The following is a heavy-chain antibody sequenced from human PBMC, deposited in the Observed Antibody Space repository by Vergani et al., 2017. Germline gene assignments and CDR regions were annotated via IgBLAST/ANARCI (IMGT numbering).Heavy chain of an antibody. CDR3: ATTSSSEHYMDV. V-gene: IGHV3-23*01. J-gene: IGHJ6*03. D-gene: IGHD6-6*01. CDR2: ISGSGGST. CDR1: GFTFSSYA. Sequence: EVQLLESGGGLVQPGGSLRLSCAASGFTFSSYAMSWVRQAPGKGLEWVSAISGSGGSTYYADSVKGRFTISRDNSKNTLYLQMNSLRAEDTAVYYCATTSSSEHYMDVWGKGTTVTVSS.